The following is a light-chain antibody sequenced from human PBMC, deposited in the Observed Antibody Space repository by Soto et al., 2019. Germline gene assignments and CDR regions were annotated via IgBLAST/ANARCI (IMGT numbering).Light chain of an antibody. CDR2: EVT. J-gene: IGLJ3*02. CDR3: SSYTSRDTVV. Sequence: QSALTQPASVSGSPGQSITISCTGTINDVGGYSYVSWYQQHPGKAPKLIIFEVTNRPSGVSNRFSGSKSGNTASLAISGIQGEDETDYYCSSYTSRDTVVFGGGTKVTVL. CDR1: INDVGGYSY. V-gene: IGLV2-14*01.